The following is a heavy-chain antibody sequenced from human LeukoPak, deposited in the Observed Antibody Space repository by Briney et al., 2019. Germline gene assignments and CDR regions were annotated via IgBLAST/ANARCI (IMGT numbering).Heavy chain of an antibody. CDR3: ARDPIHKDDYNGD. Sequence: PAGTLSLTCTISGSSISGFDMSWIRQPPGKGLEWVGSINYSGNTNDNASPRSRVTISIDKYKHRMHMRLISVTAADTAVYYCARDPIHKDDYNGDGGQGALVPVSA. CDR1: GSSISGFD. D-gene: IGHD5-24*01. J-gene: IGHJ4*02. CDR2: INYSGNT. V-gene: IGHV4-59*01.